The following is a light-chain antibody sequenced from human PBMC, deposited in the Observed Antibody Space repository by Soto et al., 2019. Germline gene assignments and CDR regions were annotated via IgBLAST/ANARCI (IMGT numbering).Light chain of an antibody. V-gene: IGKV1-39*01. CDR1: QRITTY. Sequence: IQMTQSPSSLSASVGDRVTITCRASQRITTYLNWYQQKPGEAPKLLISTSGTLQRGVPSRFSCSSSVTDFTLTITALRPEDFATDFCQQTYSTPYTFRQGTKPEIK. CDR2: TSG. J-gene: IGKJ2*01. CDR3: QQTYSTPYT.